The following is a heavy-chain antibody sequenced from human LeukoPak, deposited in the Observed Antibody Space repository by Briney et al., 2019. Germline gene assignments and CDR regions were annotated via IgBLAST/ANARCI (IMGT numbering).Heavy chain of an antibody. CDR3: AKGGWKFTMVRGPNLIDY. CDR1: GFTFSSYG. Sequence: PGGSLRLSCAASGFTFSSYGMHWVRQAPGRGLEWVAVISYDGSNKYYADSVKGRFTISRDNSKNTLYLQMNSLRAEDTAVYYCAKGGWKFTMVRGPNLIDYWGQGTLVTVSS. V-gene: IGHV3-30*18. CDR2: ISYDGSNK. J-gene: IGHJ4*02. D-gene: IGHD3-10*01.